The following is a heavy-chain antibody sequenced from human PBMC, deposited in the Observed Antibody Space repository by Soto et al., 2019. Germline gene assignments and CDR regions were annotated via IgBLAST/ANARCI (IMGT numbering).Heavy chain of an antibody. CDR3: ARVSSGSYYDLDY. J-gene: IGHJ4*02. D-gene: IGHD1-26*01. CDR2: INSDGSST. CDR1: GFTFSSYW. Sequence: AGSLRVSCGASGFTFSSYWMHWVRQSPGKGLVWVSRINSDGSSTSYADSVKGRFTISRDNAKNTLYLQMNSLRAEDTAVYYCARVSSGSYYDLDYWGQGTLVTVSS. V-gene: IGHV3-74*01.